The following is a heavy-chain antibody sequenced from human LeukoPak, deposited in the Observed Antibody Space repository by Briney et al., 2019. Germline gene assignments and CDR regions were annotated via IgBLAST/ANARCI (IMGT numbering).Heavy chain of an antibody. D-gene: IGHD6-13*01. CDR2: VKQDQSQR. CDR1: GFTFSNYW. CDR3: AKAGYSSSWYYEGNWFDP. Sequence: GGSLRLSCVASGFTFSNYWMNWVRQAPGKGLEWVANVKQDQSQRWYVDSVKGRFTISRDNAKNSMYLQMNSLRAEDTAVYYCAKAGYSSSWYYEGNWFDPWGQGTLVTVSS. J-gene: IGHJ5*02. V-gene: IGHV3-7*03.